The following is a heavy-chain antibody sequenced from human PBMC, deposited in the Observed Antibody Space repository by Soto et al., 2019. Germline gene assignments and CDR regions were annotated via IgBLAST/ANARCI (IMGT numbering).Heavy chain of an antibody. V-gene: IGHV4-39*01. CDR1: GDSISNSRFY. Sequence: SETLSLTCSVSGDSISNSRFYWAWIRQPPGEGLEWIGSIYHTGNAYYNPSLKSRITIFVDTSKNQFSLKLTSVTAADTALYYCARDYFDSSDYTTNWFDPWGQGTLVTVSS. CDR3: ARDYFDSSDYTTNWFDP. J-gene: IGHJ5*02. CDR2: IYHTGNA. D-gene: IGHD3-22*01.